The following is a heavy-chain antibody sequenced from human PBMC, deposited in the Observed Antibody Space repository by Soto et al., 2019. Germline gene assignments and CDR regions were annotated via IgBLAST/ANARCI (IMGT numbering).Heavy chain of an antibody. CDR1: GFTFSSYA. J-gene: IGHJ4*02. D-gene: IGHD4-17*01. Sequence: EVQLLESGGGLVQPGGSLRLSCAASGFTFSSYAMSWVRQAPGKGLEWVSAISGGGGISHYGDSVKGRFTISRDNSKNSLYLQMNSLRAEDTAVYYCATGETTVTDLGGFDYWGQGTLVTVSS. CDR2: ISGGGGIS. V-gene: IGHV3-23*01. CDR3: ATGETTVTDLGGFDY.